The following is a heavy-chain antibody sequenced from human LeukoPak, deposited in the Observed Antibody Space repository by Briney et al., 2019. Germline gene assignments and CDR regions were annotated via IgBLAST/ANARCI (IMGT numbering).Heavy chain of an antibody. D-gene: IGHD1-26*01. CDR3: ARGEDVVGALFDS. Sequence: HAGGSLRLSCAASGFTFSNYAMSWVRQAPGQGLEWVSVISGSGGSTYYADSVKGRFTISRDNSKNTLYLQMNSLRAEDTAVYYCARGEDVVGALFDSWGQGTLVTVSS. CDR2: ISGSGGST. J-gene: IGHJ4*02. V-gene: IGHV3-23*01. CDR1: GFTFSNYA.